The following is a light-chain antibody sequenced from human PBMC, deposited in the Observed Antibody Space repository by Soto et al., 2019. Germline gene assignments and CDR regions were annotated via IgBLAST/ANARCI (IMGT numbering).Light chain of an antibody. V-gene: IGLV2-14*03. CDR2: DVS. J-gene: IGLJ1*01. Sequence: QSVLTQPAPVSGSPGQSIAISCTGTSSDVGGYNYVSWYQQHPGKAPKLMIYDVSNRPSGVSNRFSGSKSGNTASLTISGLQAEDEADYYCCSYTTSSTYAFGTGTKVTVL. CDR3: CSYTTSSTYA. CDR1: SSDVGGYNY.